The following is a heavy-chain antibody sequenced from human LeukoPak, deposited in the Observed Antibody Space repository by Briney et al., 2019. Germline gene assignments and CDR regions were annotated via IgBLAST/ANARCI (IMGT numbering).Heavy chain of an antibody. CDR2: IYYSGSS. D-gene: IGHD6-13*01. Sequence: SETLSLTCTVSGCSITSYYWSWIRQPPGKGLEWIGYIYYSGSSNYNPSLKSRVTISVDMSKNQFSLKLTSMTTADTAVYYCARLMNISAADFWGQGNLVTVSS. V-gene: IGHV4-59*08. CDR1: GCSITSYY. J-gene: IGHJ4*02. CDR3: ARLMNISAADF.